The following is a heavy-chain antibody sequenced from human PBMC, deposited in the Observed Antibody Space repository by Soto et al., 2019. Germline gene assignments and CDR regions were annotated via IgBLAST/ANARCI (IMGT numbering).Heavy chain of an antibody. CDR2: ISAYNGNT. V-gene: IGHV1-18*01. D-gene: IGHD1-1*01. Sequence: QVQLVQSGAEVKKPGASVKVSCKASGYTFTSYGISWVRQAPGQGLEWMGWISAYNGNTNYAQKLQGRVTMTTDTSTSTDYMELRSLRSDDTAVYYCARADGTTGTTSAFDIWGQGTMVTVSS. J-gene: IGHJ3*02. CDR3: ARADGTTGTTSAFDI. CDR1: GYTFTSYG.